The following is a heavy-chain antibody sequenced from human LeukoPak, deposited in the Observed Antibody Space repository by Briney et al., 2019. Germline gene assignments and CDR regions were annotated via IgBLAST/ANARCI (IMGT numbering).Heavy chain of an antibody. V-gene: IGHV3-69-1*02. J-gene: IGHJ1*01. CDR3: ARDSYCSGGSCYSSAEYFQH. D-gene: IGHD2-15*01. Sequence: PGGSLRLSCAASGFIFRNYWMHWVRQAPGKGLEWISYINSGSTIYYADSVRGRFTISRDNAKNSLYLQMNSMRAEDTAVYYCARDSYCSGGSCYSSAEYFQHWGQGTLVTVSS. CDR2: INSGSTI. CDR1: GFIFRNYW.